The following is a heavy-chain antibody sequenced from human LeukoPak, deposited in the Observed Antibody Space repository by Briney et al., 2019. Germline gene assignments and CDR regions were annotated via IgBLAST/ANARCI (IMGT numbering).Heavy chain of an antibody. J-gene: IGHJ5*02. Sequence: SETLSLTCTVSGGSISSYYWSWIRQPAGKGLEWIGRIYTSGSTNYNPSLKSRVTMSVDTSKNQFSLKLSSVTAADTAVYYCARDFVDCSGGSCFSNWFDPWGQGTLVNVSS. CDR1: GGSISSYY. CDR3: ARDFVDCSGGSCFSNWFDP. V-gene: IGHV4-4*07. CDR2: IYTSGST. D-gene: IGHD2-15*01.